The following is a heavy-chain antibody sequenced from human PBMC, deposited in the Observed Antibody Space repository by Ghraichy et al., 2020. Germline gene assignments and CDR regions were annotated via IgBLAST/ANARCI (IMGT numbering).Heavy chain of an antibody. CDR2: ISGSGGST. CDR3: ARTVWTYYDSSGSYWYFDL. CDR1: GFTFNSYA. V-gene: IGHV3-23*01. Sequence: GGSLRLSCAASGFTFNSYAMSWVRQAPGKGLEWVSGISGSGGSTYYADSVKGRFTISRDNSKNTLYLQMNSLRAEDTAIYYCARTVWTYYDSSGSYWYFDLWGRGTLVTVSS. D-gene: IGHD3-22*01. J-gene: IGHJ2*01.